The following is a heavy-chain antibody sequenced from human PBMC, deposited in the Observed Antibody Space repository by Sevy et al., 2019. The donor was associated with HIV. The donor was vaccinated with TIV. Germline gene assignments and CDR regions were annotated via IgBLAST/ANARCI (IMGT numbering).Heavy chain of an antibody. J-gene: IGHJ3*02. CDR2: IYYSGST. D-gene: IGHD6-19*01. CDR1: GGSISSYY. V-gene: IGHV4-59*13. Sequence: SETLSFTCTVSGGSISSYYWSWIRQPPGKGLEWIGYIYYSGSTNYNPSLKSRVTISVDTSKNQFSLKLSSVTAADTAVYYCASHSRSIAVAGPVYAFDIWGQGTMVTVSS. CDR3: ASHSRSIAVAGPVYAFDI.